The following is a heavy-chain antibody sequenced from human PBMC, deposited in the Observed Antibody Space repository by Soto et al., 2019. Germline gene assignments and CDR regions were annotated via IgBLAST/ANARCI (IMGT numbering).Heavy chain of an antibody. CDR2: IIPIFGTA. CDR3: AREGKWELLTTGYYFDY. D-gene: IGHD1-26*01. J-gene: IGHJ4*02. CDR1: GGTFSSYA. Sequence: QVQLVQSGAEVKKPGSSVKVSCKASGGTFSSYAISWVRQAPGQGLEWMGGIIPIFGTANYAQKFQGRVTITADESTSIAYMELSSLRSEDTAVYYCAREGKWELLTTGYYFDYWGQGTLVTVSS. V-gene: IGHV1-69*01.